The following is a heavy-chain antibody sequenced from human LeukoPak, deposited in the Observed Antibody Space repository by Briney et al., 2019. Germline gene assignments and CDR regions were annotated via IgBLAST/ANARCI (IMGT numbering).Heavy chain of an antibody. V-gene: IGHV3-9*01. CDR3: AKGLEYSGSYPLDY. CDR1: GFTFDDYA. Sequence: GRSLRLSCAASGFTFDDYAMHWVRQAPGKGLEWVSGISWNSGSIGYADSVKGRFTISRDNAKNSLYLQMNSLRAEDTALYYRAKGLEYSGSYPLDYWGQGTLVTVSS. CDR2: ISWNSGSI. J-gene: IGHJ4*02. D-gene: IGHD1-26*01.